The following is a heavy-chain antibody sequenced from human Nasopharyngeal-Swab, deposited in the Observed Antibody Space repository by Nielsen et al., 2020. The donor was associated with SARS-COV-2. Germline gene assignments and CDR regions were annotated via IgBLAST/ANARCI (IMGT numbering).Heavy chain of an antibody. V-gene: IGHV3-21*06. D-gene: IGHD3-3*01. Sequence: GRSLRLSCAASGFTFCSYNMNWVRQAPGKGLEWVSSISSSSPYIYYADSVKGRFTISRDSAKSSLYLQMNSLRAEDTAVYYCARDGLDYDFWSADFMDVWGQGPRSPSP. CDR1: GFTFCSYN. CDR3: ARDGLDYDFWSADFMDV. CDR2: ISSSSPYI. J-gene: IGHJ6*02.